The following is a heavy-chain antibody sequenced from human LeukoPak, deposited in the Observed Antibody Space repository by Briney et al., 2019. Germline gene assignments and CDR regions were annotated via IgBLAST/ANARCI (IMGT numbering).Heavy chain of an antibody. CDR3: AKQEGWVVGDYYFVY. J-gene: IGHJ4*02. D-gene: IGHD1-26*01. CDR1: GFRFGDFA. V-gene: IGHV3-23*01. Sequence: GGSLRLSCVASGFRFGDFAMSWVRLAPGKGLEWVSSIYGSGDGTYYADSVKGRFTISRDNSRNTRYLQTNSLRAEDTALYYCAKQEGWVVGDYYFVYWGQRTLCTVSS. CDR2: IYGSGDGT.